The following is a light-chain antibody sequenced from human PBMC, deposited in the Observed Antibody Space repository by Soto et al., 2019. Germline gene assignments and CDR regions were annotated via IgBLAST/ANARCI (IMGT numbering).Light chain of an antibody. CDR3: QQYNSYSYT. J-gene: IGKJ2*01. CDR1: QSISSW. Sequence: DIQMTQSPSTLSASVGDRVTITCRASQSISSWLAWYQLKPGKAPKLLIYKASSLESGVPSRFSGSGSGTEFTLTISSLQPDDFATYYCQQYNSYSYTFDQGTKLEIK. CDR2: KAS. V-gene: IGKV1-5*03.